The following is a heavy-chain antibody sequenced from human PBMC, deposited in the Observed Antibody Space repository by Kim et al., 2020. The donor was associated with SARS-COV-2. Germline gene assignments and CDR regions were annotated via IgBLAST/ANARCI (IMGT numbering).Heavy chain of an antibody. CDR1: GGSISSYY. Sequence: SETLSLTCTVSGGSISSYYWSWIRQPPGKGLEWIGYIYYSGSTNYNPSLKSRVTISVDTSKNQFSLKLSSVTAADTAVYYCARASGYSSSWADYWGQGTLVTVSS. D-gene: IGHD6-13*01. CDR2: IYYSGST. J-gene: IGHJ4*02. CDR3: ARASGYSSSWADY. V-gene: IGHV4-59*01.